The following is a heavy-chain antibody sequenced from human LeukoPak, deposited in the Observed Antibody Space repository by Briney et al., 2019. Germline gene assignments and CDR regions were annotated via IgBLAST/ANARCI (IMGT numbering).Heavy chain of an antibody. Sequence: ASVKVSCKASGGTFSSYAISWVRQAPGQGLEWMGRIIPILGIANYAQKFQGRVTITADKSTSTAYMELSSLRSEDTAVYYCARDLGAGYYYDSSRGWYFDYWGQGTLVTVSS. CDR3: ARDLGAGYYYDSSRGWYFDY. D-gene: IGHD3-22*01. J-gene: IGHJ4*02. CDR1: GGTFSSYA. V-gene: IGHV1-69*04. CDR2: IIPILGIA.